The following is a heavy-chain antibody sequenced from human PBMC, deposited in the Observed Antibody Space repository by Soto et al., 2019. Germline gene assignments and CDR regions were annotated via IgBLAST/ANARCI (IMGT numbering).Heavy chain of an antibody. CDR1: GFTVSSNY. CDR3: ARVTSWTAGPFAY. V-gene: IGHV3-66*01. Sequence: VQLVESGGGLVQPGGSLRLSCAASGFTVSSNYMSWVRQAPGKGPEWVSVTYSGGSTYYADSVKGRFTISRDNSKYTLDLQTNSLRAEDTAVYYCARVTSWTAGPFAYWGQGTLFTVSP. D-gene: IGHD6-25*01. CDR2: TYSGGST. J-gene: IGHJ4*02.